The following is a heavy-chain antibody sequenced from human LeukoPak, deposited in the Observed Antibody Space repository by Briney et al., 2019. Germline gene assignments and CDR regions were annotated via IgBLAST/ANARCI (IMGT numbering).Heavy chain of an antibody. CDR3: AREPAGYNFDY. CDR2: ISSSSSYI. J-gene: IGHJ4*02. V-gene: IGHV3-21*01. Sequence: GGSLRLSCAASGFTFNSYMMNWVRQAPGKGLEWVSFISSSSSYIYYADSVKGRFTISRDNAKNSLYLQMNSLRAEDTAVYYCAREPAGYNFDYWGRGTLVTVSS. D-gene: IGHD5-24*01. CDR1: GFTFNSYM.